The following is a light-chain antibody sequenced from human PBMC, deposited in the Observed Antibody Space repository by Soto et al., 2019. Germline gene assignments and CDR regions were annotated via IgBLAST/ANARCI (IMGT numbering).Light chain of an antibody. J-gene: IGKJ1*01. V-gene: IGKV1-5*03. CDR3: QQYNDNWT. CDR2: KAS. CDR1: QSISSW. Sequence: DIQMTQSPSTLSASVGDRVTITCRASQSISSWLAWYQQKPVTAPNLLIYKASTLQSGVPSRFSGSGSGTEFTLTISSLQPDDSATYYCQQYNDNWTFGQGTKVEIK.